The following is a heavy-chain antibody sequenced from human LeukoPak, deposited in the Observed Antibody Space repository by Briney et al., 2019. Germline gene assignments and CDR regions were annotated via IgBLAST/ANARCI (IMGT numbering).Heavy chain of an antibody. CDR2: ICRSSENI. V-gene: IGHV3-21*01. D-gene: IGHD6-19*01. Sequence: GGSLRLSCAASGFTFSSYSMSWVRQAPGKGLGWVSSICRSSENIYYADSVKGRFTISRDNAKNSLYLQMDSLRAEDTAVYYCARVSSPVAGTRDPPEYWGQGTLVTVSS. CDR1: GFTFSSYS. J-gene: IGHJ4*02. CDR3: ARVSSPVAGTRDPPEY.